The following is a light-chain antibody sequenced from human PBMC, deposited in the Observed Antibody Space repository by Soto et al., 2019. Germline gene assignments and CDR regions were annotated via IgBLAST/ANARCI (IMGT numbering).Light chain of an antibody. Sequence: QSALTQHASVSGSPGQSITISCTGTSSDVGAYNYVSWYQHHPGKATKLMIYAVRNRPSGVCDRFSGSKSGNSASLTISGLQEEDEADYYCSSYTSTSTVVFGGGTKLTVL. CDR1: SSDVGAYNY. CDR2: AVR. CDR3: SSYTSTSTVV. V-gene: IGLV2-14*01. J-gene: IGLJ2*01.